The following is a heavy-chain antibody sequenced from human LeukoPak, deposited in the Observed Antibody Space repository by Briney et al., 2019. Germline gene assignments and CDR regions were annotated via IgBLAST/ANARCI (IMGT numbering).Heavy chain of an antibody. J-gene: IGHJ4*02. Sequence: GGSLRLSCAASGFTFSSYSMNWVRQAPGKGLEWVSYISSSSSTIYYADSVKGRFTISRDNAKNSLYLQMNSLRAEDTAVYYCARGWEYYDFWSGYSKAGHFDYWGQGTLVTVSS. CDR2: ISSSSSTI. CDR3: ARGWEYYDFWSGYSKAGHFDY. CDR1: GFTFSSYS. V-gene: IGHV3-48*01. D-gene: IGHD3-3*01.